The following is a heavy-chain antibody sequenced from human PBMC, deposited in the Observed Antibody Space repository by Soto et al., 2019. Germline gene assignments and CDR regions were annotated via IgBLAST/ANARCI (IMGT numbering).Heavy chain of an antibody. J-gene: IGHJ6*03. CDR1: GFTFSNAW. D-gene: IGHD3-10*01. Sequence: GGSLRLSCAASGFTFSNAWMSWVRQAPGKGLEWVGRIKSKTDGGTTDYAAPVRGRFTISRDDSKNTLYLQMNSLKTEDTAVYYCTADYYGSGSYRTSYYCYMDVWGKGTTVTISS. CDR3: TADYYGSGSYRTSYYCYMDV. V-gene: IGHV3-15*01. CDR2: IKSKTDGGTT.